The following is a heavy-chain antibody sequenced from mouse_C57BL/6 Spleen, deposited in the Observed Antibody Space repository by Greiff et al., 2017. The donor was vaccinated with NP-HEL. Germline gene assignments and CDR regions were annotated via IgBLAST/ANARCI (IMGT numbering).Heavy chain of an antibody. CDR1: GYTFTDYY. J-gene: IGHJ4*01. CDR2: INPNNGGT. Sequence: VQLQQSGPELVKPGASVKISCKASGYTFTDYYMNWVKQSHGKSLEWIGDINPNNGGTSYNQKFKGKATLTVDKSSSTAYMELRSLTSEDSAVYYCARDSSGIAMDYWGQGTSVTVSS. D-gene: IGHD3-2*02. V-gene: IGHV1-26*01. CDR3: ARDSSGIAMDY.